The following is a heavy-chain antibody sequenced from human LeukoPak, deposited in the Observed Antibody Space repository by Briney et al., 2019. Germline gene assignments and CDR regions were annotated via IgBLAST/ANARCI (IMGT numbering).Heavy chain of an antibody. Sequence: PSETLSLTCTVSGGSISSGGYYWSWIRQHPGKGLEWIGYIYYSGSTYYNPSLKSRVTISVDTSKSQFSLKLSSVTAADTAVYYCAREAEYAQDAFDIWGQGTMVTVSS. D-gene: IGHD2-15*01. CDR1: GGSISSGGYY. V-gene: IGHV4-31*03. J-gene: IGHJ3*02. CDR2: IYYSGST. CDR3: AREAEYAQDAFDI.